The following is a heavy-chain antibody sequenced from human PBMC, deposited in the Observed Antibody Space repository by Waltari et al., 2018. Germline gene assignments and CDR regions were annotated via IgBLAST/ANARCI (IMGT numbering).Heavy chain of an antibody. V-gene: IGHV3-43*01. Sequence: EVQLVESGGVVVQPGGSLRLSCAASGVTFDEYTMHWVRQAPGKGLEWVSLISWDGGSTYYADSVKGRFTISRDNSKNSLYLQMNSLRTEDTALYCCAKDRSPDDAFDIWGQGTMVTVSS. CDR3: AKDRSPDDAFDI. CDR2: ISWDGGST. CDR1: GVTFDEYT. J-gene: IGHJ3*02.